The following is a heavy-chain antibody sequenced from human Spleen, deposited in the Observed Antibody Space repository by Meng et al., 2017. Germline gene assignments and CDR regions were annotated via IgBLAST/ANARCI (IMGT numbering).Heavy chain of an antibody. CDR3: ARVLSLQVVVVAATIDY. CDR1: EFTFTKYV. D-gene: IGHD2-15*01. CDR2: ISESGGRT. V-gene: IGHV3-23*01. J-gene: IGHJ4*02. Sequence: GESLKISCAASEFTFTKYVMSWVRQAPGKGLEWVSSISESGGRTDSADSVKGRFTISRDNSKNTLYLQMNSLRAEDTAVYYCARVLSLQVVVVAATIDYWGQGTLVTVSS.